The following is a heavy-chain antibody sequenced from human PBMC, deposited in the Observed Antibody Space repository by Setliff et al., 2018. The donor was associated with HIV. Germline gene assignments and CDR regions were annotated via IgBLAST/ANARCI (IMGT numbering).Heavy chain of an antibody. D-gene: IGHD3-10*02. V-gene: IGHV4-59*08. J-gene: IGHJ4*02. CDR2: IHHSGSS. CDR1: GDSIISYY. Sequence: SETLSLTCTASGDSIISYYWSWIRQPPGKGLEWIGYIHHSGSSDYNPSLKSRVTMSVDTSKSQFSLKLTSVTAADTAVYYCVRNSFDYVEEEWGQGTLVTVSS. CDR3: VRNSFDYVEEE.